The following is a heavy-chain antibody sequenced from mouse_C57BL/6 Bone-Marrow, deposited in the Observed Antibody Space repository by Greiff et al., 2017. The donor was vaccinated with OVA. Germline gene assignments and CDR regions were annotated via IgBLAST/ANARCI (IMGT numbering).Heavy chain of an antibody. D-gene: IGHD2-4*01. CDR3: ARGGGLRRVYYAMDY. J-gene: IGHJ4*01. Sequence: QVQLQQPGTELVKPGASVKLSCKASGYTFTSYWMHWVKQRPGQGLEWIGNINPSNGGTNYNEKFKSKATLTVDKSSSTAYMQLSSLTSEDSAVYYCARGGGLRRVYYAMDYWGQGTSVTVSS. V-gene: IGHV1-53*01. CDR2: INPSNGGT. CDR1: GYTFTSYW.